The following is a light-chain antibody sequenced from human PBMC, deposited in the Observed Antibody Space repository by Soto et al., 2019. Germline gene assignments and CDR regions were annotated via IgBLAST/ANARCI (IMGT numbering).Light chain of an antibody. CDR2: KAS. CDR1: QTISTW. V-gene: IGKV1-5*03. Sequence: DIQMTQSPSTLSASVGDRVTITCRASQTISTWLAWYQAKPGTAPKLLIYKASNLGSGVPSRLSGSGSETEFTLTITSLQPDDFATYYCQQYNTYWAFGLGTKVEVK. J-gene: IGKJ1*01. CDR3: QQYNTYWA.